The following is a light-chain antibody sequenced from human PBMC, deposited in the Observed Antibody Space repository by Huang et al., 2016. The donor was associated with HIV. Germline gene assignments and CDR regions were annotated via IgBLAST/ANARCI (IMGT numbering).Light chain of an antibody. V-gene: IGKV3-20*01. CDR2: AAS. Sequence: EIVLTQSPGTLSLSPGERATLSCRASQSVDSTFLAWYQQRPGQAPRLLIYAASTRATGSPDRFSGSGSGTDFSLTISRLEPEDFEVYYCHQYAASPGTFGQGTKLEI. CDR1: QSVDSTF. CDR3: HQYAASPGT. J-gene: IGKJ2*01.